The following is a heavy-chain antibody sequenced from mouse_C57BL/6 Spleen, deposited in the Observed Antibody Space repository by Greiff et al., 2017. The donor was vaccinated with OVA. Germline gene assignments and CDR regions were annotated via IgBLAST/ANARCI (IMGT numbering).Heavy chain of an antibody. Sequence: VMLVESGAELVKPGASVKLSCKASGYTFTEYTIHWVKQRSGQGLAWIGWFYPGSGSIKYNENFKDKATLTADKSSSTCYMELSRLTSEDSAVYFCARHEDDGYYFDYWGQGTTLTVSS. D-gene: IGHD2-3*01. CDR2: FYPGSGSI. CDR3: ARHEDDGYYFDY. V-gene: IGHV1-62-2*01. CDR1: GYTFTEYT. J-gene: IGHJ2*01.